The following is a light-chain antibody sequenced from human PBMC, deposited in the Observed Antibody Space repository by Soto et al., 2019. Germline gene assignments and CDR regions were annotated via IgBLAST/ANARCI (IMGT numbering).Light chain of an antibody. CDR1: QNISSW. CDR2: DAS. V-gene: IGKV1-5*01. Sequence: GDRVTITCRASQNISSWLAWYQQKPGKAPKSLIYDASSLESGVPSRLSGSGSGTEFTLTISNLQPDDSATYYCQHYKAFSPWTFGQGTKVDI. J-gene: IGKJ1*01. CDR3: QHYKAFSPWT.